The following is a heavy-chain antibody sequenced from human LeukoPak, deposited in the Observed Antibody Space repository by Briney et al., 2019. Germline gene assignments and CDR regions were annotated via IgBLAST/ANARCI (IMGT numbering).Heavy chain of an antibody. CDR2: IYPGDSDT. CDR3: ARRANHGDYVDYFDY. D-gene: IGHD4-17*01. V-gene: IGHV5-51*01. Sequence: GESLQISFKASGYSFTNYWIAWVRQMPGKGLEWMGIIYPGDSDTRYSPSFQGQVTISADKSIDTAYLQFSSLKASDTAMYFCARRANHGDYVDYFDYWGQGTLLTVSS. CDR1: GYSFTNYW. J-gene: IGHJ4*02.